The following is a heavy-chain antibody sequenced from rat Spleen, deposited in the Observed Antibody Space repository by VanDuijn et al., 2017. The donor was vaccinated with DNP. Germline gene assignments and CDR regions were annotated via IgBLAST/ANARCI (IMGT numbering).Heavy chain of an antibody. J-gene: IGHJ2*01. CDR1: GFTFSSFP. Sequence: EVQLVESGGGLVQPGRSMKLSCAASGFTFSSFPMAWVRQAPTKGLEWVASISYDGGSTYYPDSVRGRFTISRDNAENTVYLQVNSLRSEDTATYYCARHALYYYSGETHFDYWGQGVMVTVSS. V-gene: IGHV5-46*01. CDR2: ISYDGGST. CDR3: ARHALYYYSGETHFDY. D-gene: IGHD1-1*01.